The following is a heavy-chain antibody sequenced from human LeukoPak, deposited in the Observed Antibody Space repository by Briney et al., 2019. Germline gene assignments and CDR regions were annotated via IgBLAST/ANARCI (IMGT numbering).Heavy chain of an antibody. J-gene: IGHJ4*02. CDR1: GYTFTSYG. CDR3: ARDNDYYGSGSYYNERRFFDY. Sequence: APVKVSCKASGYTFTSYGISWVRQAPGQGLEWMGWISAYNGNTNYAQKLQGRVTMTTDTSTSTAYMELRSLRSDDTAVYYCARDNDYYGSGSYYNERRFFDYWGQGTLVTVSS. CDR2: ISAYNGNT. D-gene: IGHD3-10*01. V-gene: IGHV1-18*01.